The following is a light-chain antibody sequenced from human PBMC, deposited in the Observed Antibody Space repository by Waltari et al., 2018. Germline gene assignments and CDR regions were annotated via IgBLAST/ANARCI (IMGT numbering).Light chain of an antibody. J-gene: IGLJ3*02. Sequence: QSALTQPASVSGSPGQSTTIPCPGPSSDVGGYNYVSWYQQHPGKAPKLMIYDASNRPSGVSNRFSGSKSGNTASLTISGLQAEDEADYYCSSYTRSSTWVFGGGTKLTVL. V-gene: IGLV2-14*03. CDR3: SSYTRSSTWV. CDR2: DAS. CDR1: SSDVGGYNY.